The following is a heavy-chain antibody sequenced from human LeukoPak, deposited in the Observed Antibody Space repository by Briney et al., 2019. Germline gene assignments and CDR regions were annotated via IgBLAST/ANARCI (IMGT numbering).Heavy chain of an antibody. J-gene: IGHJ4*02. V-gene: IGHV3-74*01. CDR3: AKDHYWSIDY. D-gene: IGHD3-3*01. CDR1: GFDFSSNW. CDR2: IKGDGIST. Sequence: GGSLRLSCAASGFDFSSNWMHWVRHAPGQGLVWVSRIKGDGISTNYADSVKGRFTISRDIAKNTLYLQMNSLRAEDTGIYYCAKDHYWSIDYWGRGTLVTASS.